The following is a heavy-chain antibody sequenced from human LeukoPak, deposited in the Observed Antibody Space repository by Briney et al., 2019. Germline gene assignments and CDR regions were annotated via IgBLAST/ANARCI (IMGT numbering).Heavy chain of an antibody. CDR1: GGSISTYY. CDR2: IQYRGNA. J-gene: IGHJ4*02. Sequence: SETLSLTCTVSGGSISTYYWTWIRQPPGKGLEWIGYIQYRGNADYNPSLKSRVTISVDTSSNRCSLRLSSVTAADTAMYYCARVGSLTTFDWGQGTLVTVSS. V-gene: IGHV4-59*01. D-gene: IGHD4-17*01. CDR3: ARVGSLTTFD.